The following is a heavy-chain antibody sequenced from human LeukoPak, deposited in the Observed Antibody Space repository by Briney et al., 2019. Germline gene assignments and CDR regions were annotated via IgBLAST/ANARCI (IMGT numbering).Heavy chain of an antibody. Sequence: GGSLRLSCAASGFTFSSYAMHWVRQAPGKGLEWVSAISGSGADTYYADFVKGRFTISRDNFKNTLYLQMNSLRVEDTAVYYCAKRRGFYNGMDVWGTGTTVTVSS. J-gene: IGHJ6*04. V-gene: IGHV3-23*01. CDR3: AKRRGFYNGMDV. CDR1: GFTFSSYA. CDR2: ISGSGADT.